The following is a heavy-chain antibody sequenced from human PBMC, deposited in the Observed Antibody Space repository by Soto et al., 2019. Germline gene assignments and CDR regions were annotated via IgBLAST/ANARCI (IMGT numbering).Heavy chain of an antibody. CDR1: GFTVSSNY. V-gene: IGHV3-53*01. CDR3: ARDIHDYGDYGH. Sequence: EVQLVESGGGLIQPGGSLRLSCAASGFTVSSNYMTWVRQAPGKGLEWVSVIYDGGTTYYADSVKGRFTISRDNSKNTLYLQMNNLRAEDSAVYYCARDIHDYGDYGHWGQGTLVTVSS. D-gene: IGHD4-17*01. CDR2: IYDGGTT. J-gene: IGHJ4*02.